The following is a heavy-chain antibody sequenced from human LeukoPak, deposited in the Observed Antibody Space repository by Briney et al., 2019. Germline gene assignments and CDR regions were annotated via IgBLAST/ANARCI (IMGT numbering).Heavy chain of an antibody. D-gene: IGHD6-6*01. V-gene: IGHV4-39*01. CDR3: ARHRIAARRSFDY. CDR1: GDSFSSSRYY. J-gene: IGHJ4*02. CDR2: IYYTGNT. Sequence: SETLSLTCTVSGDSFSSSRYYWGWIRQPPGKGLDWIGSIYYTGNTYFNPSLKSRVTISEDTSKNQFSLKLNSVTAADTAVYYCARHRIAARRSFDYWGQGTLVTVSS.